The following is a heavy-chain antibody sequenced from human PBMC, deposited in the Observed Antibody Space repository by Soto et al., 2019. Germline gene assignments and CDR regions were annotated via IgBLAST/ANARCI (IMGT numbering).Heavy chain of an antibody. CDR3: ARDQGIAVAGTSTGFDY. CDR1: GYTFTSYD. D-gene: IGHD6-19*01. J-gene: IGHJ4*02. Sequence: GASVKVSCKASGYTFTSYDINWVRQATGQGLEWMGWMNPNSGNTGYAQKFQGRVTMTRNTSISTAYMELSSLRSEDTAVYYCARDQGIAVAGTSTGFDYWGQGTLVTVSS. CDR2: MNPNSGNT. V-gene: IGHV1-8*01.